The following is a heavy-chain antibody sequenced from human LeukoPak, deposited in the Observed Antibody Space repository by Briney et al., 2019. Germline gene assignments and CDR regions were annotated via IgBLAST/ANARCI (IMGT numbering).Heavy chain of an antibody. J-gene: IGHJ6*03. Sequence: SETLSLTCTVSGGSISSYYWSWIRQPPGKGLEWIGYIHHSGNTNYNPSLKSRVTISVDTSKNQFSLKLSSVTAADTAMYYCAGTYTYYYYFYMDVWGKGTTVTISS. D-gene: IGHD2-2*02. CDR1: GGSISSYY. CDR3: AGTYTYYYYFYMDV. V-gene: IGHV4-59*01. CDR2: IHHSGNT.